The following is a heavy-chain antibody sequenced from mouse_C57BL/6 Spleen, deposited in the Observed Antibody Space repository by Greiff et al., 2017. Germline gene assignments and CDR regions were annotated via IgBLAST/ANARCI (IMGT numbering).Heavy chain of an antibody. Sequence: VQLQQPGAELVKPGASVKMSCKASGYTFTSYWITWVKQRPGQGLEWIGDIYPGSGSTNYNEKFKSKATLTVDTSSSTAYMQLSSLTSEDSAVYYCARGDYDYAPYAYWGQGTLVTVSA. D-gene: IGHD2-4*01. CDR2: IYPGSGST. V-gene: IGHV1-55*01. CDR3: ARGDYDYAPYAY. J-gene: IGHJ3*01. CDR1: GYTFTSYW.